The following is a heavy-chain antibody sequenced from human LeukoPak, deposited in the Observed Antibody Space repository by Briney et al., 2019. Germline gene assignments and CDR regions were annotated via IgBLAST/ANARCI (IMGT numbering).Heavy chain of an antibody. Sequence: GGSLRLSCAASGFAFSNYGMHWVRQAPGKGLEWVALIWYDGTNENYADSVKGRFTISRDNSRNTLYLQLNSLRAEDTAVYYCATASRIWSGIWNFDYWGQGTLVIVSS. J-gene: IGHJ4*02. CDR3: ATASRIWSGIWNFDY. D-gene: IGHD3-3*01. V-gene: IGHV3-33*01. CDR2: IWYDGTNE. CDR1: GFAFSNYG.